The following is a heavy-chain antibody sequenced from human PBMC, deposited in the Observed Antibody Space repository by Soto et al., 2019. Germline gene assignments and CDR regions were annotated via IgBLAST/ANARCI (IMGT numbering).Heavy chain of an antibody. CDR2: ISSSSSTI. CDR1: GFTLSSYS. CDR3: LSTLVVTAMFYYYYYGMDV. Sequence: EGSLRLSCAASGFTLSSYSMNWGRQAPGKGLEWVSYISSSSSTIYYADSVKGRFTISSDNAKISLYLQMNSLRAEDTAVYYCLSTLVVTAMFYYYYYGMDVWGHGTTVTVS. D-gene: IGHD2-21*02. J-gene: IGHJ6*02. V-gene: IGHV3-48*01.